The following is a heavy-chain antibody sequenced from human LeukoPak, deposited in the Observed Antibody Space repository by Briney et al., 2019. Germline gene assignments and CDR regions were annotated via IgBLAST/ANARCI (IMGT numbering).Heavy chain of an antibody. CDR1: GFTFSSYA. CDR2: ISGSGGNT. J-gene: IGHJ4*02. V-gene: IGHV3-23*01. Sequence: GGSLRLSCAASGFTFSSYAMSWARQAPGKGLEWISGISGSGGNTYYADSVEGRFTISRDISKNTLYPQMNSLRGEDTAVYYCAKPGDGCSGGSCYYFDYWGQGTLVTVSS. CDR3: AKPGDGCSGGSCYYFDY. D-gene: IGHD2-15*01.